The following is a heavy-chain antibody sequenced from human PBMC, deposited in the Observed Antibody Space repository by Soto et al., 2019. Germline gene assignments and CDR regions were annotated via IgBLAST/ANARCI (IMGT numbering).Heavy chain of an antibody. CDR3: ARGWGAPGGPYFFGS. J-gene: IGHJ4*02. V-gene: IGHV3-7*04. Sequence: EVQLVDSGGGLVQPGGSLRLSCAASGFSFTSYWLSWIRQAPGKGLEWVATIKQDGTEKHDVESVNGRFSISRDNAKSSLYLHMSSLRADDTAAYYCARGWGAPGGPYFFGSWGQGTQFTVAS. CDR2: IKQDGTEK. D-gene: IGHD3-16*01. CDR1: GFSFTSYW.